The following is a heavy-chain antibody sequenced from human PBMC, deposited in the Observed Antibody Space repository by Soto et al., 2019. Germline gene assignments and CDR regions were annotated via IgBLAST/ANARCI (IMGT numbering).Heavy chain of an antibody. CDR3: ARDQLSDYARPYSSFDY. J-gene: IGHJ4*02. CDR2: INSDSGYI. D-gene: IGHD5-12*01. V-gene: IGHV3-21*01. Sequence: PGGSLRLSCAASGFTFSHYSMNWVRQTPGTGLEWVSSINSDSGYIYYADSVEGRFTISRDNAKNSLYLQMNSLRAEDMAVYYYARDQLSDYARPYSSFDYWGQGTPVTVPQ. CDR1: GFTFSHYS.